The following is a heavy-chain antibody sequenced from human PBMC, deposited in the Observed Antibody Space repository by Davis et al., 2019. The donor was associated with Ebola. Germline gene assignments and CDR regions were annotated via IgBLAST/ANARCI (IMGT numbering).Heavy chain of an antibody. CDR2: ISGSGGSI. J-gene: IGHJ6*02. D-gene: IGHD3-3*01. Sequence: GGSLRLSCAASGFVFSTYAMNWVRQDPGKGLEWVSSISGSGGSIDYADSVKGRFTISRDNSKNTLYLQMNSLRAEDTAVYYCARVRLYDFRGGMDVWGQGTTVTVSS. CDR1: GFVFSTYA. V-gene: IGHV3-23*01. CDR3: ARVRLYDFRGGMDV.